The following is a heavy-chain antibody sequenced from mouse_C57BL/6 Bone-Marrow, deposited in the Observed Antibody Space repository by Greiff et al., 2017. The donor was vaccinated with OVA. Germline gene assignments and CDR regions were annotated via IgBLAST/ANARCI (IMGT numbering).Heavy chain of an antibody. CDR3: ATAPLYYGSSYFDY. J-gene: IGHJ2*01. V-gene: IGHV1-69*01. CDR1: GYTFTSYW. D-gene: IGHD1-1*01. Sequence: QVQLQQPGAELVMPGASVKLSCKASGYTFTSYWMHWVKQRPGQGLEWIGEIDPSDSYTNYNQKFKGKSTLTVDKSSSTAYMQLSSLTSEDSAVYYCATAPLYYGSSYFDYWGQGTTLTVSS. CDR2: IDPSDSYT.